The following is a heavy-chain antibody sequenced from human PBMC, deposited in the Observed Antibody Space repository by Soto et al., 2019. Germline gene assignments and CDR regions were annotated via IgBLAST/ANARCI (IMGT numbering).Heavy chain of an antibody. CDR3: ASINERWFGELGVFDY. D-gene: IGHD3-10*01. CDR1: GGSISSGGYY. J-gene: IGHJ4*02. CDR2: IYHSGST. Sequence: SETLSLTCTVFGGSISSGGYYWSLIRQHPGKGLEWIGYIYHSGSTNYNPSLKSRVTISVDKSKNQFSLKLSSVTAADTAVYYCASINERWFGELGVFDYWGQGTLVTVSS. V-gene: IGHV4-31*09.